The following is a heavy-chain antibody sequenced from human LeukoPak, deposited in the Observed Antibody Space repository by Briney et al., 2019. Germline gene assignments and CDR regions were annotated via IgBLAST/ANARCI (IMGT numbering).Heavy chain of an antibody. D-gene: IGHD1-20*01. CDR3: ARAPDNWNDVWLDY. Sequence: AASVKVSCKASGGTFSSYAISWVRQAPGQGLEWMGGIIPIFGTANYAQKFQGRVTITTDESTSTAYMELSSLRSEDTAVYYCARAPDNWNDVWLDYWGQGTLVTVSS. V-gene: IGHV1-69*05. J-gene: IGHJ4*02. CDR1: GGTFSSYA. CDR2: IIPIFGTA.